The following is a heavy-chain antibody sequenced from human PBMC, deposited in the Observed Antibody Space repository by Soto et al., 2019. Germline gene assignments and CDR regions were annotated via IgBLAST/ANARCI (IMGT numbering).Heavy chain of an antibody. D-gene: IGHD5-18*01. CDR3: AGPGYSSQDY. CDR1: GFTFSSFA. CDR2: ISGSGDGT. Sequence: GSSLRLSCAASGFTFSSFALSWVLQAPGKGLEWVSAISGSGDGTYYADSVKGRFTMSRDNSKKTLYLQMNSLRAEATAVYYCAGPGYSSQDYWGQGALVTVSS. V-gene: IGHV3-23*01. J-gene: IGHJ4*02.